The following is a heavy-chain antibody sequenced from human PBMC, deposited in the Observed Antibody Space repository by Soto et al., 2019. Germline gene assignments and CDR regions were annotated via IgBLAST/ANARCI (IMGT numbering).Heavy chain of an antibody. CDR1: GYTFTSYG. CDR3: ARVAEYSSGWYTLIDY. V-gene: IGHV1-18*04. J-gene: IGHJ4*02. CDR2: ISAYNGNT. D-gene: IGHD6-19*01. Sequence: ASVKVSCKAPGYTFTSYGISWVRQAPGQGLEWMGWISAYNGNTNYAQKLQGRVTMTTDTSTSTAYMELRSLRSDDTAVYYCARVAEYSSGWYTLIDYWGQGTLVTVSS.